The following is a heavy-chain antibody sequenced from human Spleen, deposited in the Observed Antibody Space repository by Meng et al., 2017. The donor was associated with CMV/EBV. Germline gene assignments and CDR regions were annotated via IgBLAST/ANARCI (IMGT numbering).Heavy chain of an antibody. J-gene: IGHJ6*02. V-gene: IGHV3-30*02. D-gene: IGHD6-6*01. CDR1: GFTFSTCG. Sequence: GGSLRLSCAASGFTFSTCGMYWVRQAPGKGLEWVAFIRFDGKKKLYADSVKGRFTVSRDNSENTVYLQMNSLRAEDTAVYYCAKDVIAARFSHGMDVWGQGTTVTVSS. CDR2: IRFDGKKK. CDR3: AKDVIAARFSHGMDV.